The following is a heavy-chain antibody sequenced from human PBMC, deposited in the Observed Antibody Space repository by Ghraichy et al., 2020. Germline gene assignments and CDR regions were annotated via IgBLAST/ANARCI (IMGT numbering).Heavy chain of an antibody. V-gene: IGHV1-69*06. D-gene: IGHD2-2*01. CDR1: GGTFSSYA. CDR2: IIPIFGTA. J-gene: IGHJ6*02. CDR3: ASGDIVVVPAAIFYYYGMDV. Sequence: SVKVSCKASGGTFSSYAISWVRQAPGQGLEWMGGIIPIFGTANYAQKFQGRVTITADKSTSTAYMELSSLRSEDTAVYYCASGDIVVVPAAIFYYYGMDVWGQGTTVTVSS.